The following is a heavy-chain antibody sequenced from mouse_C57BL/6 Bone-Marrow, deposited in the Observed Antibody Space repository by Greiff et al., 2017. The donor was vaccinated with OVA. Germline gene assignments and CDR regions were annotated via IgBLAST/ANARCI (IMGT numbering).Heavy chain of an antibody. V-gene: IGHV1-81*01. Sequence: VQLQQSGAELSRPWASVKLSCTASGSTFTSYGISWVTQRTGQGLEWIGEIYPRSGNPYYNDKFKGKATLTADKYSRTAYIELRSLTSEDSAVDVCARWGEYLYYYAMDYWGQGTSVTVSS. CDR1: GSTFTSYG. J-gene: IGHJ4*01. CDR2: IYPRSGNP. CDR3: ARWGEYLYYYAMDY. D-gene: IGHD5-1*01.